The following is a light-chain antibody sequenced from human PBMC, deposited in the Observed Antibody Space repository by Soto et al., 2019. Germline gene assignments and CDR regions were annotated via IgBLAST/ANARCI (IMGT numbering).Light chain of an antibody. J-gene: IGLJ2*01. CDR3: AGWDDSLKGVV. V-gene: IGLV1-44*01. Sequence: QSVLTQPPSASGTPGQRVTISCSGSSSNIGRNTVNWHQQLPGTAPKLLIYSNNQRPSGVPDRFSGSKSGTSASLAISVLQSEDEADYYCAGWDDSLKGVVFGGGTKLTVL. CDR1: SSNIGRNT. CDR2: SNN.